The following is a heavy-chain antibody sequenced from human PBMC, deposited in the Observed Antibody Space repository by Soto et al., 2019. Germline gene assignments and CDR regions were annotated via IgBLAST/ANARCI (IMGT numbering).Heavy chain of an antibody. Sequence: QVQLVQSGAEVKKPGASVKVSCKASGYTFSDYYIHWMRQAPGQGLEWMGWINPNRGGTKYAHKFQGWVTMTRDTSIKTAYMELSRLTSDDTAVYYCARESGGATATLDYYYFYMDVWGKGTTVTVSS. D-gene: IGHD5-12*01. CDR3: ARESGGATATLDYYYFYMDV. J-gene: IGHJ6*03. CDR2: INPNRGGT. V-gene: IGHV1-2*04. CDR1: GYTFSDYY.